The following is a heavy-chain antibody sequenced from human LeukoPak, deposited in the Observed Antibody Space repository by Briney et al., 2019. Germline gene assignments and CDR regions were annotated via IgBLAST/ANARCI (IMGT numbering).Heavy chain of an antibody. J-gene: IGHJ5*02. V-gene: IGHV4-4*07. CDR3: ARWMAGPSPVGFDP. CDR2: MYSSGKT. D-gene: IGHD5-24*01. Sequence: SETLSLTCSVSGGSISSNYWSWIRQPAGERLEWIGRMYSSGKTNYNPSLKSRVTMSVDTSKNQLSLKVTSVTAADTAVYYCARWMAGPSPVGFDPWGRGILVTVSS. CDR1: GGSISSNY.